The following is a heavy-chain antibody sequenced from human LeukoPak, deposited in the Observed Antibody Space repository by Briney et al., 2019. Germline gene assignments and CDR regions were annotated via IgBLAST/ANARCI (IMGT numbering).Heavy chain of an antibody. CDR3: ARDLLGYNYYYMDV. Sequence: KSGGSLRLSCAASGFTFSSYNMNWVRQAPGKGLEWVSSISSSDSYIYYADSVKGRFTISRDNAKNSLFLQMNSLRAEDTAVYYCARDLLGYNYYYMDVWGKGTTVTVSS. J-gene: IGHJ6*03. CDR1: GFTFSSYN. CDR2: ISSSDSYI. D-gene: IGHD3-16*02. V-gene: IGHV3-21*01.